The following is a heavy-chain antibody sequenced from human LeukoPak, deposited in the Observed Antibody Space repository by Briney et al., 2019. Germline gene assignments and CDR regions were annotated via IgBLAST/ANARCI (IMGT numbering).Heavy chain of an antibody. V-gene: IGHV3-48*01. CDR2: ISSSGSTI. D-gene: IGHD3-10*01. CDR1: GFTFSSYN. CDR3: ARVRRWFGDLDY. J-gene: IGHJ4*02. Sequence: GGSLRLSCAASGFTFSSYNMNWVRQAPGKGLEWISYISSSGSTIYYVDSVKGRFTISRDNARNSLYLQMNSLRAEDTAVYYCARVRRWFGDLDYWGQGTLVTVSS.